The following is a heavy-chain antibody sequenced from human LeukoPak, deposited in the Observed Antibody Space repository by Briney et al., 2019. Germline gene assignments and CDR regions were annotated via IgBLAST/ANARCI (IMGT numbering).Heavy chain of an antibody. Sequence: PGRSLRLSCAASGFTFSSYWMSWVRQAPGKGLEWVANIKQDGSEKYYVDSVKGRFTISRDNAKNSLYLQMNSLRAEDTAVYYCAREEYDILTGYSNFDYWGQGTLVTVSS. V-gene: IGHV3-7*03. CDR2: IKQDGSEK. CDR3: AREEYDILTGYSNFDY. J-gene: IGHJ4*02. D-gene: IGHD3-9*01. CDR1: GFTFSSYW.